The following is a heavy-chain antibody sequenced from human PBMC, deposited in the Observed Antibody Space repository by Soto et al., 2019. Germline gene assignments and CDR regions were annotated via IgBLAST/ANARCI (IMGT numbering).Heavy chain of an antibody. J-gene: IGHJ4*02. V-gene: IGHV3-30*18. Sequence: GGSLRLSCAASGFTFSSYGMHWVRQAPGKGLEWVAVISYDGSNKYYADSVKGRFTISRDNSKNTLYLQMNSLRAEDTAVYYCAKVMGIADYTHFSGQGTLRTGS. CDR2: ISYDGSNK. D-gene: IGHD4-4*01. CDR1: GFTFSSYG. CDR3: AKVMGIADYTHF.